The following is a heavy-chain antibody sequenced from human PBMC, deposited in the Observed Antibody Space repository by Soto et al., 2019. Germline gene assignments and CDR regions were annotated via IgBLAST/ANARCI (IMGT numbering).Heavy chain of an antibody. Sequence: ASVKVSCKASGYTFTGYYMHWVRQAPGQGLEWMGWINPNGGGTNYAQKFQGWVTMTRDTSISTAYMELSRLRSDDTAVYYCARDSALGGTTIIDYWGQGTLVTVSS. V-gene: IGHV1-2*04. CDR2: INPNGGGT. CDR1: GYTFTGYY. J-gene: IGHJ4*02. CDR3: ARDSALGGTTIIDY. D-gene: IGHD1-1*01.